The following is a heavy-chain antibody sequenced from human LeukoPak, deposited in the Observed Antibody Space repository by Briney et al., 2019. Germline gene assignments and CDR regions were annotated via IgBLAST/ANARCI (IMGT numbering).Heavy chain of an antibody. CDR2: INHSGST. D-gene: IGHD1-14*01. V-gene: IGHV4-39*07. J-gene: IGHJ4*02. CDR3: ARAGEPPTDY. Sequence: SETLSLTCTVSGGSISSGGYYWSWIRQPPGKGLEWIGEINHSGSTNYNPSLKSRVAISVDTSKNQFSLKLSSVTAADTAVYYCARAGEPPTDYWGQGTLVTVSS. CDR1: GGSISSGGYY.